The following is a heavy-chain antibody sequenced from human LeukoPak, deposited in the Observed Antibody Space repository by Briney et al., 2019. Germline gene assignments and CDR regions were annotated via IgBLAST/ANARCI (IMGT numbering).Heavy chain of an antibody. Sequence: GGSLRLSCAASGFTFSSFWMHWVRQVPGKGLVWVSRINSDGSVTSYVDSVRGRFTFSRETAQNTVYLQMNSLRAEDTAVYYCASTFRITGTTYYYWGQGALVTVSS. CDR2: INSDGSVT. V-gene: IGHV3-74*01. J-gene: IGHJ4*02. D-gene: IGHD1-20*01. CDR1: GFTFSSFW. CDR3: ASTFRITGTTYYY.